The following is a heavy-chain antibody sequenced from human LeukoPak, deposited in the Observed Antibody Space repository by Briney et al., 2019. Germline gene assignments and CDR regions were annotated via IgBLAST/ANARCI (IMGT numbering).Heavy chain of an antibody. V-gene: IGHV3-74*01. CDR2: IKMDENTA. D-gene: IGHD3-3*01. Sequence: GGSLRLSCAASGLSSTTYWMHWVRQVPGKGLVWVARIKMDENTAYYADFVKGRFTISRDDAKTTVYLQMNSLRAEDSAVYYCARDRPFWNWGQGTLVTVSS. CDR3: ARDRPFWN. CDR1: GLSSTTYW. J-gene: IGHJ4*02.